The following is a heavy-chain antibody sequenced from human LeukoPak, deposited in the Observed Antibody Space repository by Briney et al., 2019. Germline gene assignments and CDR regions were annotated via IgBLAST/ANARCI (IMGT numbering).Heavy chain of an antibody. D-gene: IGHD7-27*01. CDR2: ITRSGST. CDR3: AGWGSGAFDI. CDR1: GGSLSGYY. V-gene: IGHV4-34*01. J-gene: IGHJ3*02. Sequence: SETLSLTCAVYGGSLSGYYWSWIRQPPGKGLEWIGEITRSGSTTYKSSLKSRVTISVDTSKNQFSLKLTSVTDADTAVYYCAGWGSGAFDIWGHGTKVTVSS.